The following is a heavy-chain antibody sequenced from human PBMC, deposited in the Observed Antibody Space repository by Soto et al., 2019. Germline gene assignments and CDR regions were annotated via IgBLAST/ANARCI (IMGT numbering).Heavy chain of an antibody. V-gene: IGHV1-8*01. CDR1: GYTFTSYD. CDR2: MNPNSGNT. J-gene: IGHJ6*02. D-gene: IGHD6-13*01. Sequence: QVQLVQSGAEVKKPGASVKVSCKASGYTFTSYDINWVRQATGQGLEWMGWMNPNSGNTGYAQKFQGRVTMTRNTSISTAYMELSSLRSEDTAVYYWARRGYSSIWYYYYYYGMDVWGQGTTVTVSS. CDR3: ARRGYSSIWYYYYYYGMDV.